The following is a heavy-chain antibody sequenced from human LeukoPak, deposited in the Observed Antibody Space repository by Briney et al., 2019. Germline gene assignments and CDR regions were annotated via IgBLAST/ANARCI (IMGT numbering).Heavy chain of an antibody. D-gene: IGHD6-19*01. CDR2: ISWNSGSI. CDR3: AKGYSSGWLAFDY. V-gene: IGHV3-9*01. Sequence: PGRSLRLSCAASGFTFDDYAMHWVRQAPGKGLEWVSGISWNSGSIGYADSVKGRFTISRDNAKSSLYLQMNSLRAEDTALYYCAKGYSSGWLAFDYWGQGTLVTVSS. J-gene: IGHJ4*02. CDR1: GFTFDDYA.